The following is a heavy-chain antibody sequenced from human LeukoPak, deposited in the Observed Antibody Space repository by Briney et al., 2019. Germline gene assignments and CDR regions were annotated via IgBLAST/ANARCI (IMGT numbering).Heavy chain of an antibody. J-gene: IGHJ4*02. CDR2: IYTSGST. CDR3: ARVIRGGYSYYFDY. V-gene: IGHV4-61*02. D-gene: IGHD3-10*01. Sequence: SETLSLTCTVSGGSISSGDYYWRWIRQPAGTGLEWIGRIYTSGSTNYNPSLKSRVTMSVDASKNQFSLKLSSVTAADTAVYYCARVIRGGYSYYFDYWGQGTLVTVSS. CDR1: GGSISSGDYY.